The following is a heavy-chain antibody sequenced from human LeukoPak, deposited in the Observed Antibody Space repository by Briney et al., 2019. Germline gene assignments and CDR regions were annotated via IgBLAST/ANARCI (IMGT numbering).Heavy chain of an antibody. D-gene: IGHD2-15*01. CDR3: AREKCSGGICYSGFDC. J-gene: IGHJ4*02. CDR2: IYYSGST. CDR1: GGSISSGDYF. V-gene: IGHV4-30-4*01. Sequence: PSQTLSLTCTVSGGSISSGDYFWSWIRQPPGNGLEWIGYIYYSGSTYYNSSLKSRVTISIDTSKNQFSLKLSSVTAADTAVYYCAREKCSGGICYSGFDCWGQGTLVTVSS.